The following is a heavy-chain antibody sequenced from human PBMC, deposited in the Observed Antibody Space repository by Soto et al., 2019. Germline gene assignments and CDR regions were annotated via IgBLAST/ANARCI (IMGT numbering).Heavy chain of an antibody. D-gene: IGHD5-12*01. CDR2: TSYTENA. Sequence: SETLSLTCSVSGGSITSYRWCWIRLCPAKGQGRIAYTSYTENANYIPSLPSQVTISLDTSKNKFSLYLTSMTAAATAPSYCARDARAGFTHYFDSWGQGTLVTVSS. CDR1: GGSITSYR. CDR3: ARDARAGFTHYFDS. J-gene: IGHJ4*02. V-gene: IGHV4-59*01.